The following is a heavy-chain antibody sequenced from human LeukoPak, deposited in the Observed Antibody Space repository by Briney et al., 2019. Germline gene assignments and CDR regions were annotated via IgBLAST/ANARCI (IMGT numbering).Heavy chain of an antibody. J-gene: IGHJ4*02. V-gene: IGHV6-1*01. D-gene: IGHD6-13*01. CDR2: KYYRSQWYN. CDR1: GDSVSSNSVA. CDR3: ARDKSRVLDY. Sequence: SQTLSLTCAISGDSVSSNSVAWNWIRQSPSRGLEWLGRKYYRSQWYNDYGVSVKSRITINPDTSKNQFSLQVNSVTPEDTAVYYCARDKSRVLDYWGQGALVTVSS.